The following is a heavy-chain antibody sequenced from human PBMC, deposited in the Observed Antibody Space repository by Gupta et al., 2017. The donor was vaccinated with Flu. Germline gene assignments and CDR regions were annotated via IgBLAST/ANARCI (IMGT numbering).Heavy chain of an antibody. CDR2: ISGSGTTI. V-gene: IGHV3-48*01. CDR3: ASYYYDSSGTHF. Sequence: VRQTPKKGLEWVSYISGSGTTIYYADSVKGRFTIARENAKNSLYLQMNSLRAEDTAVYYYASYYYDSSGTHFWGQGTLVTVSS. D-gene: IGHD3-22*01. J-gene: IGHJ4*02.